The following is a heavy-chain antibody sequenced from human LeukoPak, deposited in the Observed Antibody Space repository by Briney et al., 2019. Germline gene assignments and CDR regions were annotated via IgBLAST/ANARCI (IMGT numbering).Heavy chain of an antibody. V-gene: IGHV3-21*01. CDR2: ISPSSSSI. Sequence: GGSLRLSCAASGFTFTTYTMNWVRQAPGKGLEWISSISPSSSSIYYADSVEGRFTISRDNARTSLYLQMNNLRAEDTAVYYCARDGGDYGNDYWGQGTLVTVS. CDR1: GFTFTTYT. J-gene: IGHJ4*02. D-gene: IGHD4-17*01. CDR3: ARDGGDYGNDY.